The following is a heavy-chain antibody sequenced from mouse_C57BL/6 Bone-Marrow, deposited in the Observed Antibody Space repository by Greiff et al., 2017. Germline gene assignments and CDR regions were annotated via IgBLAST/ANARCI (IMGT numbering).Heavy chain of an antibody. CDR2: IHPNSGST. CDR3: ARKLKRAWFAY. D-gene: IGHD1-3*01. Sequence: QVQLQQSGAELVKPGASVKLSCKASGYTFTSYWMHWVKQRPGQGLEWIGMIHPNSGSTNYNEKFKSKATLTVDKSSSTAYMQLSSLTSEDSAVYYCARKLKRAWFAYWGQGTLVTVSA. J-gene: IGHJ3*01. V-gene: IGHV1-64*01. CDR1: GYTFTSYW.